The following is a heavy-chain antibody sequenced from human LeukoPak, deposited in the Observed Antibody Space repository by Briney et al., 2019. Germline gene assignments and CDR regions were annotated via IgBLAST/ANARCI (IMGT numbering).Heavy chain of an antibody. J-gene: IGHJ4*02. CDR2: IYYSGST. CDR1: GGPISSSSYY. V-gene: IGHV4-39*07. D-gene: IGHD2-15*01. CDR3: ARVILKPHYFDY. Sequence: SETLSLTCTVSGGPISSSSYYWGWIRQPPGKGLEWIGSIYYSGSTYYNPSLKSRVTISVDTSKNQFSLKLSSVTAADTAVYYCARVILKPHYFDYWGQGTLVTVSS.